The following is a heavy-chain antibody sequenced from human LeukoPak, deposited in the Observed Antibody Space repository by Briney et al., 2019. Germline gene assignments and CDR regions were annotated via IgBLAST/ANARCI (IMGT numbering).Heavy chain of an antibody. CDR2: INTDGSST. CDR1: GFTFSGYW. Sequence: PGGSLRLSCAASGFTFSGYWMHWVRQAPGKGLVWVSRINTDGSSTTYADSVKGRFTISRDNAKNTLCLQMNSLRVEDTAVYHCVRRHPPPSTSPTSYGMDVWGQGTTVTVSS. D-gene: IGHD2-2*01. V-gene: IGHV3-74*01. CDR3: VRRHPPPSTSPTSYGMDV. J-gene: IGHJ6*02.